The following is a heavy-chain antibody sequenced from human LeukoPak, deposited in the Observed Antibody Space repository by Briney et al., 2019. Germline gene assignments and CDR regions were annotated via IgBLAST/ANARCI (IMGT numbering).Heavy chain of an antibody. CDR2: ISSSGSTI. V-gene: IGHV3-48*03. Sequence: GGSLRLSCAASGFTFSSYEMSWVRQAPGKGLEWVSYISSSGSTIHYADSVKGRFTISRDNAKNSLYLQMNSLRAEDTAVYYCAELGITMIGGVWGKGTTVTISS. J-gene: IGHJ6*04. CDR3: AELGITMIGGV. D-gene: IGHD3-10*02. CDR1: GFTFSSYE.